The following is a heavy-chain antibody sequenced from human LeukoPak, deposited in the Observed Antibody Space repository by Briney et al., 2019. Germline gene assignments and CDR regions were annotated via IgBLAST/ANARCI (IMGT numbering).Heavy chain of an antibody. V-gene: IGHV1-46*01. CDR3: ARAGDVAAAGNWFDP. CDR2: INPSGGST. Sequence: ASVKVSCKASGYTFTSYYMHWVRQAPGQRLELMGIINPSGGSTSYAQKFQGRVTMTRDTSTSTVYMELSSLRSEDTAVYYCARAGDVAAAGNWFDPWGQGTLVTVSS. D-gene: IGHD6-13*01. CDR1: GYTFTSYY. J-gene: IGHJ5*02.